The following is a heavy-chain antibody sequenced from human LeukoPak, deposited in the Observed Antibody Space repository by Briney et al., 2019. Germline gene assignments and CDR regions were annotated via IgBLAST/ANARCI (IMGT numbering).Heavy chain of an antibody. V-gene: IGHV4-39*01. CDR2: IYYSGNT. CDR1: GGSISRSNYY. Sequence: SETLSLTCIVSGGSISRSNYYWGWIRQSPGKGLEWIGSIYYSGNTYYNPSLKSRVTISVDTSKNQFSQKLSSATAADTAVYYCARGDYYYDSTDLGAFDIWGQGTMVTVSS. D-gene: IGHD3-22*01. CDR3: ARGDYYYDSTDLGAFDI. J-gene: IGHJ3*02.